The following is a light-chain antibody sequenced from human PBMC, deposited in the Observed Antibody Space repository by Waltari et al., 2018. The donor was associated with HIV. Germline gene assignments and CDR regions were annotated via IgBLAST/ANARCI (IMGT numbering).Light chain of an antibody. Sequence: QSALTQPPSASGSPGQSVTISCTGTSSDVGGYNYVSWYQQHPGKAHKLMIYEVSKRPSGVPDRFSGSKSGNTASLPVSALQAEDEADYYCNSYAGSNNWVFGGGTKLTVL. CDR1: SSDVGGYNY. J-gene: IGLJ3*02. CDR3: NSYAGSNNWV. CDR2: EVS. V-gene: IGLV2-8*01.